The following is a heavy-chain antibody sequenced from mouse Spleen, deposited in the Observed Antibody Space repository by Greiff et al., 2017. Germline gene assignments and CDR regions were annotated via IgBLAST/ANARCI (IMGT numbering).Heavy chain of an antibody. CDR3: ARDLYGNYGYYAMDY. J-gene: IGHJ4*01. Sequence: EVKLVESGGGLVQPGGSLRLSCATSGFTFTDYYMSWVRQPPGKALEWLGFIRNKANGYTTEYSAAVKGRFTISRDNSQSILYLQINTLRAEDSATYYCARDLYGNYGYYAMDYWGQGTSVTVSS. D-gene: IGHD2-1*01. CDR1: GFTFTDYY. V-gene: IGHV7-3*02. CDR2: IRNKANGYTT.